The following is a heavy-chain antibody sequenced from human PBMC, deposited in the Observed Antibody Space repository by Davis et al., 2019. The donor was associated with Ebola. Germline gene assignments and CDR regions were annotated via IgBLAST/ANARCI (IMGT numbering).Heavy chain of an antibody. D-gene: IGHD6-19*01. V-gene: IGHV3-11*01. Sequence: PGGSLRLSCAASGFTFSDYYMSWIRQAPGKGLEWVSYISSSGSTIYYADSVKGRFTISRDNAKNSLYLQMNSLRAEDTAVYYCAREAVAGRYYFDYWGQGTLVTVSS. CDR3: AREAVAGRYYFDY. J-gene: IGHJ4*02. CDR2: ISSSGSTI. CDR1: GFTFSDYY.